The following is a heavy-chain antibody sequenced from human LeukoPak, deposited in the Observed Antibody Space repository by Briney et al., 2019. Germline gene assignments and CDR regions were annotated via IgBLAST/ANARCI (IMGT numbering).Heavy chain of an antibody. CDR2: IHSGGST. J-gene: IGHJ3*02. CDR1: GFTVSSHY. V-gene: IGHV3-66*02. CDR3: ASLAGDI. D-gene: IGHD6-19*01. Sequence: GGSLRLSCAASGFTVSSHYMSWVRQALGKGLEWVSVIHSGGSTYHADSVKGRFTISRDSSKNTVYLQMNSMRVEDTAVYYCASLAGDIWGQGTMVTVSS.